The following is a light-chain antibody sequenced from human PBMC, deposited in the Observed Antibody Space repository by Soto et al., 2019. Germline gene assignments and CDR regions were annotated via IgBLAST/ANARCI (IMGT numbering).Light chain of an antibody. CDR1: QSVSSSY. J-gene: IGKJ4*01. CDR3: QHRSHWPT. V-gene: IGKV3D-20*02. CDR2: DAS. Sequence: EIVMTQSPATLSVSPGERATLSCRSSQSVSSSYLAWYQQKPGQAPRLLIYDASTRATGIPARFSGSGSGTDFTITISSLEPEDFADYYCQHRSHWPTFGGGTKVDIK.